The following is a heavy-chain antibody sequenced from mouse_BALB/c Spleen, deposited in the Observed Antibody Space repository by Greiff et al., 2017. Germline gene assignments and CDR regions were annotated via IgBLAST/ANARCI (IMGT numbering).Heavy chain of an antibody. CDR3: ARLGDYGTWFAY. CDR2: IYPGSGST. Sequence: QVHVKQPGAELVKPGTSVKLSCKASGYNFTSYWINWVKLRPGQGLEWIGDIYPGSGSTNYNEKFKSKATLTVDTSSSTAYMQLSSLASEDSALYYCARLGDYGTWFAYWGQGTLVTVSA. V-gene: IGHV1-55*01. J-gene: IGHJ3*01. D-gene: IGHD1-1*02. CDR1: GYNFTSYW.